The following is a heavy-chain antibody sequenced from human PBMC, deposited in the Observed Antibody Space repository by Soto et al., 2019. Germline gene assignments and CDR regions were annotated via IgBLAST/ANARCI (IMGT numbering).Heavy chain of an antibody. Sequence: GESLKISCKGSGYSFTSYWIGWVRQMPGKGLEWMGIIYPGDSDIRYSPSFQGQVTISADKSSSTAYLQWSSLKASDTAMYYCARHVGPGPYYYYYMDVWGKGTTVTVS. J-gene: IGHJ6*03. D-gene: IGHD1-26*01. CDR1: GYSFTSYW. V-gene: IGHV5-51*01. CDR3: ARHVGPGPYYYYYMDV. CDR2: IYPGDSDI.